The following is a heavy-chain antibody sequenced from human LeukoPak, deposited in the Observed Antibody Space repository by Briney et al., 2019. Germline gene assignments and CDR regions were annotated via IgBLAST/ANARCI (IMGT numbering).Heavy chain of an antibody. J-gene: IGHJ6*02. CDR3: AIVLCSSTSCPSYYYYYGMDV. CDR2: ISYDGSNK. CDR1: GFTFSSYG. V-gene: IGHV3-30*03. D-gene: IGHD2-2*01. Sequence: PGGSLRLSCAASGFTFSSYGMHWVRQAPGKGLEWVAVISYDGSNKYYADSVKGRFTISRDNSKNTLYLQMNSLRAEDTAVYYCAIVLCSSTSCPSYYYYYGMDVWGQGTTVTVSS.